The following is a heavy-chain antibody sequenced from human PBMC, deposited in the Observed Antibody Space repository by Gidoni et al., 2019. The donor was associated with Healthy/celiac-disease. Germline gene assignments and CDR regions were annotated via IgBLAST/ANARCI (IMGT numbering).Heavy chain of an antibody. Sequence: QLQLQESGPGLVKPSETLSLTCTVSGGSVSSSSYYWGWIRQPPGKGLEWIGSIDYSGSTYYNPSLKSRVTISVDTSKNQFSLKLSSVTAADTAVYYCARYGSMVEWREVDYWGQGTLVTVSS. J-gene: IGHJ4*02. CDR2: IDYSGST. CDR3: ARYGSMVEWREVDY. D-gene: IGHD2-15*01. V-gene: IGHV4-39*01. CDR1: GGSVSSSSYY.